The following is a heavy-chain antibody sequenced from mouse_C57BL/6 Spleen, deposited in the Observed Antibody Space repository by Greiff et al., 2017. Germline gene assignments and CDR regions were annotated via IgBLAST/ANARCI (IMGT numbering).Heavy chain of an antibody. CDR3: ARGGNSYFDY. J-gene: IGHJ2*01. CDR1: GYTFTDYN. V-gene: IGHV1-22*01. Sequence: EVKLVESGPELVKPGASVKMSCKASGYTFTDYNMHWVKQSHGKSLEWIGYINPNNGGTSYNQKFKGKATLTVNKSSSTAYMELRSLTSEDSAVYYCARGGNSYFDYWGQGTTLTVSS. CDR2: INPNNGGT.